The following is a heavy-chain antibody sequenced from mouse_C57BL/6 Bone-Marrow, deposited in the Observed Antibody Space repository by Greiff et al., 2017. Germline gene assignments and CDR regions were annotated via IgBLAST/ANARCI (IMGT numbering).Heavy chain of an antibody. D-gene: IGHD2-2*01. V-gene: IGHV1-76*01. Sequence: QVQLQQSGAELVRPGASVKLSCKASGYTFTDYYINWVKQRPGQGLEWIARIYPGSGNTYYNEKFKGKATLTAEKSSSTAYMQLSSLTSEDSAVYFCAISGGYGYDQYWGQGTTLTVSS. CDR1: GYTFTDYY. CDR2: IYPGSGNT. CDR3: AISGGYGYDQY. J-gene: IGHJ2*01.